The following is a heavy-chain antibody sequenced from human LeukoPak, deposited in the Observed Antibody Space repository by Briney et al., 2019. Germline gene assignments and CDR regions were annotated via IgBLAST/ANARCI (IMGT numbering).Heavy chain of an antibody. CDR2: ITGSGGST. CDR1: GFTISRYA. J-gene: IGHJ5*01. D-gene: IGHD4-11*01. Sequence: GGSLRLSCLASGFTISRYAMSWVRQSPGKALEWVSAITGSGGSTFHADSVKGRFTISRDNSKTTLFLQMNSLRAEDTAVYYCAKDLHDYGNYVGWFDSWGQGTLVTVSS. V-gene: IGHV3-23*01. CDR3: AKDLHDYGNYVGWFDS.